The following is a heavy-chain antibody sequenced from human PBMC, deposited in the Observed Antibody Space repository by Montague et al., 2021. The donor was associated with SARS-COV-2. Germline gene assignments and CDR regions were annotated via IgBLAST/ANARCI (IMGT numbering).Heavy chain of an antibody. Sequence: SETLSLTCPVSGGTISTDNLYWYWAWIRQPPGKGLEWIGSIFHNGDPYYNPPLNTRVTISIDTSRNHFSLSLTSVTAPDTAVYYCARHVSNRRAAVDYFDYWGQGTPVTVSS. D-gene: IGHD1-14*01. V-gene: IGHV4-39*01. CDR2: IFHNGDP. J-gene: IGHJ4*02. CDR1: GGTISTDNLYWY. CDR3: ARHVSNRRAAVDYFDY.